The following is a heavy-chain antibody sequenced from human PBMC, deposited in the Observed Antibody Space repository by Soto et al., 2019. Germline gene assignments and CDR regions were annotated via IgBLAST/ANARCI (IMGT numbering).Heavy chain of an antibody. CDR3: ARLVADSSPYYYGLDV. V-gene: IGHV2-26*03. J-gene: IGHJ6*02. D-gene: IGHD2-21*02. CDR1: GFSLTTGRSG. CDR2: IFSNNER. Sequence: QVTLKESGPVLVKATETLTLTCSISGFSLTTGRSGVSWIRQPPGKALEWLAHIFSNNERSYSTSLQNRLSISADTSKRQVVLTMTNVGPVDAGTYFCARLVADSSPYYYGLDVWGQGDSVTVS.